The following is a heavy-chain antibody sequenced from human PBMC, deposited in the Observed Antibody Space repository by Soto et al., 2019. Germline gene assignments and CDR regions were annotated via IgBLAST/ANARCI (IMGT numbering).Heavy chain of an antibody. Sequence: EVQLVESGGGVVRPGGSLRLSCAASGFTFDDYGMSWVRQAPGKGLELVSGINWNGGSTGYADSVKRRYTISRDKAKNSLYLQMNSLRAEDTGFYHCARHNTVTTSFQGAYWGQGTLVTVSS. CDR2: INWNGGST. J-gene: IGHJ4*02. CDR1: GFTFDDYG. D-gene: IGHD4-17*01. V-gene: IGHV3-20*01. CDR3: ARHNTVTTSFQGAY.